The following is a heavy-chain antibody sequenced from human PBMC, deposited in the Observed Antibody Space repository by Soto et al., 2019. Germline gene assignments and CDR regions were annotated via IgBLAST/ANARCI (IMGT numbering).Heavy chain of an antibody. J-gene: IGHJ4*02. Sequence: GGSLRLSCAASGFTFSSYSMNWVRQAPGKGLEWVSYISSSSSTIYYADSVKGLFTISRDNAKNALYLQMNSLRDEDTAVYYCAREIGIQLWITGVFDYWGQGTLVTVSS. CDR3: AREIGIQLWITGVFDY. D-gene: IGHD5-18*01. CDR1: GFTFSSYS. V-gene: IGHV3-48*02. CDR2: ISSSSSTI.